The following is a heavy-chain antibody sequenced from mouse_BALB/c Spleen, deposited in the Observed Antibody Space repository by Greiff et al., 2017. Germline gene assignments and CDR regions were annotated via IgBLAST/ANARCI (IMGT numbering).Heavy chain of an antibody. Sequence: QVQLKELGPGLVAPSQSLSITCTVSGFSLTSYGVHWVRQPPGKGLEWLGVIWAGGSTNYNSALMSRLSISKDNSKSQVFLKMNSLQTDDTAMYYCARDYGYDERFAYWGQGTLVTVSA. D-gene: IGHD2-2*01. V-gene: IGHV2-9*02. CDR1: GFSLTSYG. CDR2: IWAGGST. J-gene: IGHJ3*01. CDR3: ARDYGYDERFAY.